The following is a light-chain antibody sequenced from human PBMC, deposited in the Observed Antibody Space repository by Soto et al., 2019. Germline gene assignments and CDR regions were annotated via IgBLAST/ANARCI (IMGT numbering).Light chain of an antibody. CDR3: QQYDHLPYT. J-gene: IGKJ2*01. Sequence: EIVMTQSPATLSVSPGERATLSCRASQSVGSTLAWYQQKVGQAPRLLIYDASTRATGIPARFSGSGSGTEFTLTISSLQSEDLAVYYCQQYDHLPYTFGQGTKLEIK. V-gene: IGKV3-15*01. CDR2: DAS. CDR1: QSVGST.